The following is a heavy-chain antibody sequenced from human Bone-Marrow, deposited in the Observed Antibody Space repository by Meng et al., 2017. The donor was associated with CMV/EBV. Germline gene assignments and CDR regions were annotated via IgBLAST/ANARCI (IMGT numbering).Heavy chain of an antibody. CDR3: ARGYLYYYDISGYYPLTG. CDR2: IYYSGSI. Sequence: SETRSLTCTVSGGSISSGDYYWSWIRQPPGKGLEWIGDIYYSGSIYYNPSLKSRVTISVDTAKNQFSLKLSSVTAADTAVYYCARGYLYYYDISGYYPLTGWGQGTLVTVYS. J-gene: IGHJ4*02. D-gene: IGHD3-22*01. V-gene: IGHV4-30-4*08. CDR1: GGSISSGDYY.